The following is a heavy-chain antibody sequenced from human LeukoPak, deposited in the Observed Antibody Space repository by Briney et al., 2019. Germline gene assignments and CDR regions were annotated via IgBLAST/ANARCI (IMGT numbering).Heavy chain of an antibody. V-gene: IGHV3-23*01. J-gene: IGHJ4*02. CDR2: ISGSGINT. Sequence: GGSLRLSCVASGFTFSSYAMTWVRQAPGKGLEWVSTISGSGINTYYADSVKGRFTISRDNSKNTLYLQMNSLRAEDTAIYSCAKNPSPSGYSTFDYWGQGTLVTVSS. D-gene: IGHD6-13*01. CDR3: AKNPSPSGYSTFDY. CDR1: GFTFSSYA.